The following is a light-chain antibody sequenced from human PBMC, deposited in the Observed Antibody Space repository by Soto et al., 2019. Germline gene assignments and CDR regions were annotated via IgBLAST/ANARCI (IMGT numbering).Light chain of an antibody. CDR1: SSDVGAYNY. V-gene: IGLV2-11*01. Sequence: QSALTQPRSVSGSPGQSVTISCTGTSSDVGAYNYVSWYQQHPGQAPKVVVYDVTKRPSGVPDRFSGSKSGNTASLTISWLQAEDEADYYCCSYAGIYSYVFGSGTKFTVL. J-gene: IGLJ1*01. CDR2: DVT. CDR3: CSYAGIYSYV.